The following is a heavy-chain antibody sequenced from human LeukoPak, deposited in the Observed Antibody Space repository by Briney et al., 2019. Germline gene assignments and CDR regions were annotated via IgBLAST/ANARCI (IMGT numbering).Heavy chain of an antibody. J-gene: IGHJ4*02. V-gene: IGHV3-30*02. CDR1: GFTFSSYG. CDR2: IRYDGSNK. CDR3: ARESESYDSSGSTFDY. Sequence: GGSLRLSCAASGFTFSSYGMHWVRQAPGKGLEWVAFIRYDGSNKYYADSVKGRFTISRDNSKNTLYLQMNSLRAEDTAVYYCARESESYDSSGSTFDYWGQGTLVTVSS. D-gene: IGHD3-22*01.